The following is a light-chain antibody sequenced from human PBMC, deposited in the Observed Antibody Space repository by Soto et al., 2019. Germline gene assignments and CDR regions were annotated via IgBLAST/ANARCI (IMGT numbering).Light chain of an antibody. J-gene: IGKJ4*01. Sequence: EIVLTQSPATLSLSPGERATLSCRASQSVSSYLAWYQQKPGQAPRLLIYDASNRATGIPARFSGSGSGTDFTLTISSLEPEDFAVYCCQQYNNWPPLTFGGGTKVDIK. CDR2: DAS. V-gene: IGKV3-11*01. CDR3: QQYNNWPPLT. CDR1: QSVSSY.